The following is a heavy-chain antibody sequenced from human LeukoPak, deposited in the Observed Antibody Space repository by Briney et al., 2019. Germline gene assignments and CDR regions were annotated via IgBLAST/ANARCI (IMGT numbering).Heavy chain of an antibody. CDR2: ISETGGTI. D-gene: IGHD5-24*01. CDR1: GFTFSNYA. V-gene: IGHV3-23*01. CDR3: AREMTIITYSFDS. J-gene: IGHJ4*02. Sequence: PGGSLRLSCAPSGFTFSNYAMRWVRQAPGKGLEWGSAISETGGTIHYADSVRGRFIISRDNSKNTLYLQMNSLRAEDTAVYYCAREMTIITYSFDSWGQGTLVTVSS.